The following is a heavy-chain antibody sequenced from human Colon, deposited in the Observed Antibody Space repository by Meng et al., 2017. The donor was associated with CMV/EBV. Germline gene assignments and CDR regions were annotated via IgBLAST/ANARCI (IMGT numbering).Heavy chain of an antibody. V-gene: IGHV3-21*06. D-gene: IGHD6-13*01. CDR2: ISHTSDT. CDR3: ARGWPPDF. J-gene: IGHJ1*01. CDR1: GFTFSSYS. Sequence: GGSLRLSCAASGFTFSSYSLNWVRQAPGKGLEWVSSISHTSDTYYADLLKGRFTLSRDNAQNSVYLQMNSLTAEDTAVYYCARGWPPDFWGQGTLVTVSS.